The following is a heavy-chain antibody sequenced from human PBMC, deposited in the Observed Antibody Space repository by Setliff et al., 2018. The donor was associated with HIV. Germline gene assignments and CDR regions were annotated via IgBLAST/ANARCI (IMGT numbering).Heavy chain of an antibody. CDR3: AKEGDRYGLDLDY. CDR1: GYIFSSYT. J-gene: IGHJ4*02. CDR2: INTANYKT. V-gene: IGHV1-3*04. D-gene: IGHD5-18*01. Sequence: GASVKVSCKASGYIFSSYTMHWVRQAPGQRLEWMGWINTANYKTKYSQKFQGRVTIARDTSASTAYMELSSLRSEDTAVYYCAKEGDRYGLDLDYWGQGTLVTVSS.